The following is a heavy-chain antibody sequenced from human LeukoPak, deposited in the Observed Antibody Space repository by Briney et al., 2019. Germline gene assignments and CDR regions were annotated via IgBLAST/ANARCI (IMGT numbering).Heavy chain of an antibody. CDR2: IYYSGST. D-gene: IGHD6-13*01. V-gene: IGHV4-39*07. CDR1: GGSISSSSYY. CDR3: ARYYSSGWSFDY. Sequence: PSETLSLTCTVSGGSISSSSYYWGWIRQPPGKGLEWIGSIYYSGSTYYNPSLKSRVTISVDTSKNQFSLKLSSVTAADTAVYYCARYYSSGWSFDYWGQGTLVTVSS. J-gene: IGHJ4*02.